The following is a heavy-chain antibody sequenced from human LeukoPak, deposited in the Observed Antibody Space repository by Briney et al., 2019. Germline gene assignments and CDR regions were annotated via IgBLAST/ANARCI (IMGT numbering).Heavy chain of an antibody. CDR3: AREWIVDSYNWFDP. CDR2: INPNSGGT. Sequence: ASVKVSCKASGYTFTGYYMHWVRQAPGQGLEWMGWINPNSGGTNYAQKFRGRVTMTRDTSISTAYMELSRMRSDDTAVYYCAREWIVDSYNWFDPWGQGTLVTVSS. V-gene: IGHV1-2*02. CDR1: GYTFTGYY. J-gene: IGHJ5*02. D-gene: IGHD3-22*01.